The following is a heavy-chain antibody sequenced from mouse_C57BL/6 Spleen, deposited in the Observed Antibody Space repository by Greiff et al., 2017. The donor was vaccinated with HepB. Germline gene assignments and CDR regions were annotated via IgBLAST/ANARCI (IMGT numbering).Heavy chain of an antibody. D-gene: IGHD2-4*01. CDR2: IDPSDSYT. CDR3: ARRDYDYDGAFAY. Sequence: VQLQQPGAELVKPGASVKLSCKASGYTFTSYWMQWVKQRPGQGLEWIGEIDPSDSYTNYNQKFKGKATLTVDTTSSTAYMQISSLTSEDSAVYYCARRDYDYDGAFAYWGQGTLVTVSA. V-gene: IGHV1-50*01. J-gene: IGHJ3*01. CDR1: GYTFTSYW.